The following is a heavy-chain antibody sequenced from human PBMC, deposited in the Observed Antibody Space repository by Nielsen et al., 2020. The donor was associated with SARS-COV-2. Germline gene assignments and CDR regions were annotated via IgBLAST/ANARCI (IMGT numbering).Heavy chain of an antibody. CDR3: ARDRGSSPYFDY. CDR1: GSTFSSYG. CDR2: IWYDGSNK. Sequence: GESLKISCAASGSTFSSYGMHWVRQAPGKGLEWVAVIWYDGSNKYYADSVKGRFTISRDNSKNTLYLQMNSLRAEDTAVYYCARDRGSSPYFDYWGQGTLVTVSS. D-gene: IGHD6-13*01. V-gene: IGHV3-33*01. J-gene: IGHJ4*02.